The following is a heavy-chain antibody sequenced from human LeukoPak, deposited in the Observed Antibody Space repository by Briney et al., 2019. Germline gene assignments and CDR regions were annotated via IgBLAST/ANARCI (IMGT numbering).Heavy chain of an antibody. Sequence: KPGGSLRLSCAASGFTFSDYYMSWIRQAPGKGLEWVSSISSSSSYIYYADSVKGRFTISRDNAKNSLYLQMNSLRAEDTAVYYCARDPYYYDSSGRGAFDIWGQGTMVTVSS. D-gene: IGHD3-22*01. CDR3: ARDPYYYDSSGRGAFDI. J-gene: IGHJ3*02. V-gene: IGHV3-11*06. CDR1: GFTFSDYY. CDR2: ISSSSSYI.